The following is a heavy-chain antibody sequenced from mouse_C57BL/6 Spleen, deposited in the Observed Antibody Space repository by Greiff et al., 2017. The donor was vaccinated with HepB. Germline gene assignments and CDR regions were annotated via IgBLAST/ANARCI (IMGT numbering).Heavy chain of an antibody. CDR2: IDPETGGT. CDR1: GYTFTDYE. V-gene: IGHV1-15*01. Sequence: VQLQQSGAELVRPGASVTLSCKASGYTFTDYEMHWVKQTPVHGLEWIGAIDPETGGTAYNQKFKGKAILTADKSSSTAYMELRSLTSEDSAVYYCTRRRAVVEDYWGQGTTLTVSS. CDR3: TRRRAVVEDY. J-gene: IGHJ2*01. D-gene: IGHD1-1*01.